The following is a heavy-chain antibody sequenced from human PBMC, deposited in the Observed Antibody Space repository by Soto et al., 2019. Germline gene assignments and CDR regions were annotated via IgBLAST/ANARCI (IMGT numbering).Heavy chain of an antibody. J-gene: IGHJ6*02. Sequence: EMQLVETGGDLIQPGGSLRLSCAASGFTVSGNYMSWVRQAPGKGLEWVSVIYSGGSTYYADSVKGRFTISRDNSKNTLYLQMNSLRADGTAVYYCARDGGLAEDGMDVWGQGTTVTVSS. CDR3: ARDGGLAEDGMDV. D-gene: IGHD3-10*01. CDR2: IYSGGST. CDR1: GFTVSGNY. V-gene: IGHV3-53*02.